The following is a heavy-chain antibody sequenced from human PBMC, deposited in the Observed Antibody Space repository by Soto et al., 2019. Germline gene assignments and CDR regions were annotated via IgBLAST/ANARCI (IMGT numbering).Heavy chain of an antibody. CDR2: ISYDGSNK. V-gene: IGHV3-30*18. CDR1: GFTFSSYG. CDR3: AKDRGDTAMVEDYYMDV. J-gene: IGHJ6*03. Sequence: QVQLVESGGGVVQPGRSLRLSCAASGFTFSSYGMHWVRQAPGKGLEWVAVISYDGSNKYYADSVKGRFTISRDNSKNTLYLQINSLRAEDTAVYYCAKDRGDTAMVEDYYMDVWGKGTTVTVSS. D-gene: IGHD5-18*01.